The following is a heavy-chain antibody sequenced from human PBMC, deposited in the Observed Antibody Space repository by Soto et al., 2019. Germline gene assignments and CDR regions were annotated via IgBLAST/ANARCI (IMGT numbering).Heavy chain of an antibody. CDR2: FDPEDGET. CDR1: GYTLTELS. J-gene: IGHJ1*01. Sequence: ASVKVSCKVSGYTLTELSMHWVRQAPGKGLEWMGGFDPEDGETIYAQKFQGRVTMTEDTSTDTAYMGLSSLRSEDTATYYCAHSPAGFGKYFQHWGQGTLVTVSS. D-gene: IGHD6-19*01. V-gene: IGHV1-24*01. CDR3: AHSPAGFGKYFQH.